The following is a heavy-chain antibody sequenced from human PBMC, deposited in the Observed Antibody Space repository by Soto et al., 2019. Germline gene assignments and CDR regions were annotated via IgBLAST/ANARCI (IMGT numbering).Heavy chain of an antibody. CDR2: ISASGGST. D-gene: IGHD2-2*01. J-gene: IGHJ6*03. CDR3: AREGHCSSTSCYEHYYYYMDV. Sequence: EVQLLESGGGLVQPGGSLRLSCAASGFTFSSYAMSWVRQAPGKGLEWVSAISASGGSTHFADSVKGRFTISRDNSKNTLYLQMNSLRAEDTAVYYCAREGHCSSTSCYEHYYYYMDVWGKGTTVTVSS. CDR1: GFTFSSYA. V-gene: IGHV3-23*01.